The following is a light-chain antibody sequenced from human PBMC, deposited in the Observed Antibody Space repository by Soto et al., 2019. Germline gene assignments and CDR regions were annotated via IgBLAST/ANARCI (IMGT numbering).Light chain of an antibody. CDR3: QHYNSYSEA. CDR1: QTISSW. V-gene: IGKV1-5*03. Sequence: DIQMTQSPSTLSVPVGDRVTITCRASQTISSWLAWYQQKPGKAPKLLIYKASTLKSGVPSRFSGSGSGTEFTLTISSLKNDDFATYDCQHYNSYSEAFCQGTKVDIK. J-gene: IGKJ1*01. CDR2: KAS.